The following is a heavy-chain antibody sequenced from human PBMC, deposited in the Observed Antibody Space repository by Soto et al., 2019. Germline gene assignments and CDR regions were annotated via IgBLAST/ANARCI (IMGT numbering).Heavy chain of an antibody. Sequence: SETLSLTCAVYGGSFSGYYWSWIRQPPGKGLEWIGEINHSGSTNYNPSLKSRVTISRDNAKNTLFLQMNSLRPDDTAVYYCGTGYDSNWHYTLASWGQGTLVTVSS. CDR2: INHSGST. D-gene: IGHD1-7*01. V-gene: IGHV4-34*01. J-gene: IGHJ5*02. CDR1: GGSFSGYY. CDR3: GTGYDSNWHYTLAS.